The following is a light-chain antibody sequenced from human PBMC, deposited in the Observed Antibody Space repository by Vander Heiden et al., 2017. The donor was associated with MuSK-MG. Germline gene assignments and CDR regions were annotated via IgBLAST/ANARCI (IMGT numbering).Light chain of an antibody. Sequence: EIVLTQSPGTLSLSPGERATLSCRASQSVSSSYVAWYQQKPGQALRLPIYGASSRATGIPDRFSGSGSGTDFTLTISRLEPEDFAVYYCQQYGSSPWTFGQGTKVEIK. CDR3: QQYGSSPWT. CDR1: QSVSSSY. J-gene: IGKJ1*01. CDR2: GAS. V-gene: IGKV3-20*01.